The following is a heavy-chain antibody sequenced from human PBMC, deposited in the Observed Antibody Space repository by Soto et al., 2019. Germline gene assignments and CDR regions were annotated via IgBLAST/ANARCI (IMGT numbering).Heavy chain of an antibody. J-gene: IGHJ4*02. CDR3: ARSSGYDILTGYPVYFDY. CDR1: GFTFSSYA. Sequence: GGSLRLSCAASGFTFSSYAMHWVRQAPGKGLEYVSAISSNGGSTYYANSVKGRFTISRDNSKNTLYLQMGSLRAEDMAVYYCARSSGYDILTGYPVYFDYWGQGTLVTVSS. V-gene: IGHV3-64*01. CDR2: ISSNGGST. D-gene: IGHD3-9*01.